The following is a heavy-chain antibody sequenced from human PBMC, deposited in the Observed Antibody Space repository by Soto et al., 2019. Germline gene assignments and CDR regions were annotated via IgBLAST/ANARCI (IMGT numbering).Heavy chain of an antibody. CDR3: ARAEGSYDSGSRRSGLDV. D-gene: IGHD3-10*01. V-gene: IGHV4-31*03. J-gene: IGHJ6*02. CDR1: GASISSGDYD. Sequence: QVQLQESGPGLVKPSQTLSLTCTVSGASISSGDYDWNWIRQHPGKGLEWIGCIYYSGNTYYNPSLTSRVYISLDASKNLFSMNLISVTAADTAIYYCARAEGSYDSGSRRSGLDVWGQGTTVTVSS. CDR2: IYYSGNT.